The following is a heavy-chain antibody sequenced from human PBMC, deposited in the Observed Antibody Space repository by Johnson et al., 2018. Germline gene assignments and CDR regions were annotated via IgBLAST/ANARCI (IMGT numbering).Heavy chain of an antibody. CDR2: ISYDGSNK. V-gene: IGHV3-30*18. Sequence: VQLVESGGGVVQXGRSLRLSCAASGFTFSSYGMHWVRQAPGKGLEWVALISYDGSNKNYADSVKGRFTISRDNSKNTLYLQMNSLRAEDTAVYYCAKDWEVAAVDTGGYFHHWGQGTLVTVSS. CDR3: AKDWEVAAVDTGGYFHH. CDR1: GFTFSSYG. J-gene: IGHJ1*01. D-gene: IGHD6-13*01.